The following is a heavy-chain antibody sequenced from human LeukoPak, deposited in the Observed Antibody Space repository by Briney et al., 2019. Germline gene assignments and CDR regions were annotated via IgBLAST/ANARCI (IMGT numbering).Heavy chain of an antibody. CDR3: ASEYCSGGSCYGVDY. V-gene: IGHV4-61*01. J-gene: IGHJ4*02. D-gene: IGHD2-15*01. Sequence: SETLSLTCTGSGASVSSGSYYWSWIRQPPGKGLEWIGYIYYSGSTNYNPSLKSRVTISVDTSKNQFSLKLSSVTAADTAVYYCASEYCSGGSCYGVDYWGQGTLVTVSS. CDR1: GASVSSGSYY. CDR2: IYYSGST.